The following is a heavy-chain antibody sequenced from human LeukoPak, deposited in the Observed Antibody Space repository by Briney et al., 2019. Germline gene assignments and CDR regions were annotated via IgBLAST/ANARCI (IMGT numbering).Heavy chain of an antibody. Sequence: SETLSLTCAVYGGSFSGYHWSWIRQPPGKGLEWIGEINHSGSTNYNPSLKSRVTISVDTSKNQFSLKLSSVTAADTAVYYCARLAPVQGVIISGGQNFDYWGQGTLVTVSS. CDR2: INHSGST. CDR1: GGSFSGYH. J-gene: IGHJ4*02. D-gene: IGHD3-10*01. V-gene: IGHV4-34*01. CDR3: ARLAPVQGVIISGGQNFDY.